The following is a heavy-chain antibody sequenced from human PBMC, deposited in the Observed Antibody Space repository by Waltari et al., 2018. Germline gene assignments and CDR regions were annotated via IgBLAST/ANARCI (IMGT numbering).Heavy chain of an antibody. V-gene: IGHV4-34*02. Sequence: QVQLQQWGAGLLKPSETLSLTCAVSGGSLSGFYGSWIRQKSAKGLEWIGQVNYTGSATYNPSLQSRVTISLDTSKNQFSLKVKSVSATDTAVYFCARGGVTRVFGYWGQGTLVTVSS. J-gene: IGHJ4*02. D-gene: IGHD3-10*01. CDR3: ARGGVTRVFGY. CDR1: GGSLSGFY. CDR2: VNYTGSA.